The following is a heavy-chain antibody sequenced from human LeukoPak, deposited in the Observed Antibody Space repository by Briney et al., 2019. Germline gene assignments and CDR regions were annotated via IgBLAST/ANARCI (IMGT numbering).Heavy chain of an antibody. D-gene: IGHD5-18*01. CDR3: ARDLRGYSYGTDY. V-gene: IGHV4-61*02. CDR1: GGSISSGGYY. J-gene: IGHJ4*02. Sequence: SETLSLTCTVSGGSISSGGYYWSWIRQPAGNGLEWIGRIYTSGNTNYNPSLKSRATISVDTSKNQFSLKLSSVTAADTAVYYCARDLRGYSYGTDYWGQGTLVTVSS. CDR2: IYTSGNT.